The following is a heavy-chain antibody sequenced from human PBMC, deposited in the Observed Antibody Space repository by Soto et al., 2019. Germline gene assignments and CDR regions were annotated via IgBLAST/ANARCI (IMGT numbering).Heavy chain of an antibody. CDR3: VRPLRTRTYYYDSSGYYLDAFDN. Sequence: PGESLKISCKGSGYSFTSYWIGWVRQMPGKGLEWMGIIYPGDSDTRYSPSFQGQVTISADKSISTAYLQWSSLKASDTAMYYCVRPLRTRTYYYDSSGYYLDAFDNWGQGTMVTVSS. V-gene: IGHV5-51*01. D-gene: IGHD3-22*01. CDR1: GYSFTSYW. CDR2: IYPGDSDT. J-gene: IGHJ3*02.